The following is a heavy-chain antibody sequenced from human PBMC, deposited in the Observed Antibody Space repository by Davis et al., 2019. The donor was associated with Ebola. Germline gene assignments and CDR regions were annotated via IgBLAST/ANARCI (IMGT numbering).Heavy chain of an antibody. CDR1: GGSISSYY. J-gene: IGHJ5*02. CDR2: INHSGST. Sequence: SETLSLTCTVSGGSISSYYWSWIRQPPGKGLEWIGEINHSGSTNYNPSLKSRVTISVDTSKNQFSLKLSSVTAADTAVYYCARVLRGTRGWYDWFDPWGQGTLVTVSS. V-gene: IGHV4-34*01. D-gene: IGHD6-19*01. CDR3: ARVLRGTRGWYDWFDP.